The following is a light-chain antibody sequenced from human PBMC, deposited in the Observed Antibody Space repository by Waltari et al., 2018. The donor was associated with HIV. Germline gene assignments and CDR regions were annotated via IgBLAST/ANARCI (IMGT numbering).Light chain of an antibody. J-gene: IGLJ2*01. V-gene: IGLV3-19*01. CDR2: GKN. Sequence: SSELTQDPSVSVALGQTVKITCQGDSLRAYYASWYQKKPGQSPLLVFYGKNNRPSGIPDRLSGSSSRNTASLTITGAQAEDEAEYYCSSRDKSGHLVIFGGGTRLIVL. CDR1: SLRAYY. CDR3: SSRDKSGHLVI.